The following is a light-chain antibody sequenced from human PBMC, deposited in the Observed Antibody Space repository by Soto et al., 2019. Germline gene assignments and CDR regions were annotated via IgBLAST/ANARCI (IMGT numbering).Light chain of an antibody. CDR3: LQYNSFWT. V-gene: IGKV1-5*03. CDR2: MAS. CDR1: QNIRSW. J-gene: IGKJ1*01. Sequence: DIQMTQSPSTLSASVGDRVTITCRASQNIRSWLAWYQQKPGRAPKVLIYMASSLESWVPSRFSGSGSGTEFTLTISSLQPDDFATYYCLQYNSFWTFGQGTKVDI.